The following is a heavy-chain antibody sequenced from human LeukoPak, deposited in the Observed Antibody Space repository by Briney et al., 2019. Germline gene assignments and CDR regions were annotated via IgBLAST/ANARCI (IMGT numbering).Heavy chain of an antibody. CDR1: GGSISSYY. V-gene: IGHV4-59*12. Sequence: PSETLSLTCTVSGGSISSYYWSWIRQPPGKGLEWIGYIYHSGSTYYNPSLKSRVTISVDRSKNQFSLKLSSVTAADTAVYYCASWGAIGAFDIWGQGTMVTVSS. D-gene: IGHD7-27*01. J-gene: IGHJ3*02. CDR3: ASWGAIGAFDI. CDR2: IYHSGST.